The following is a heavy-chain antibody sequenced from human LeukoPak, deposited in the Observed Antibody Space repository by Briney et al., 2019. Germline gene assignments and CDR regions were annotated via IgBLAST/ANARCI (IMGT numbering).Heavy chain of an antibody. Sequence: SETLSLTCTVSGGSISSGDYYWGWIRQPPGKGLEWIGYIYYSGSTYYNPSLKSRVTISVKTSKNQFSLKLSSLPAADTAVYYCARDAYDSSGYWRWWFDPWGRGTLVTVSS. CDR1: GGSISSGDYY. V-gene: IGHV4-30-4*01. J-gene: IGHJ5*02. CDR3: ARDAYDSSGYWRWWFDP. CDR2: IYYSGST. D-gene: IGHD3-22*01.